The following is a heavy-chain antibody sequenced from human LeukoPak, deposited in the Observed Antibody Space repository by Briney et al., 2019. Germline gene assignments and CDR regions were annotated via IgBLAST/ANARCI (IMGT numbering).Heavy chain of an antibody. V-gene: IGHV3-7*01. CDR1: GFTFSSYW. CDR3: AREDGSGWAFDY. CDR2: IKQDGSGK. D-gene: IGHD6-19*01. J-gene: IGHJ4*02. Sequence: GGSLSLSCAASGFTFSSYWMSWVRQAPGKGLEWVANIKQDGSGKYYVDSVKGRFTISRHNAKNSLYLQMNSLRAEDTAVYYCAREDGSGWAFDYWGQGTLVTVSS.